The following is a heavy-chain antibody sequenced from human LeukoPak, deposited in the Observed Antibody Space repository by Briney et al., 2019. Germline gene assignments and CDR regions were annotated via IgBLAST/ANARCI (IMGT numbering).Heavy chain of an antibody. Sequence: GGSLRLSCATSGFNFDRYTIHWVRQAPGKGLEWVSLAGWAGGTTFYSDSVRGRFTISRDSGRKSVYLQVNSLTTDDTAFYFCAKELDTMFFDYWGQGALVTVSS. CDR1: GFNFDRYT. J-gene: IGHJ4*02. D-gene: IGHD3-10*02. CDR3: AKELDTMFFDY. V-gene: IGHV3-43*01. CDR2: AGWAGGTT.